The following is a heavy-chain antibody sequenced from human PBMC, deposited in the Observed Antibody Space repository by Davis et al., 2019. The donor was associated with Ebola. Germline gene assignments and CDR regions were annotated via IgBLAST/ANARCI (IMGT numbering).Heavy chain of an antibody. D-gene: IGHD1-26*01. V-gene: IGHV3-21*05. CDR1: GFTFSSYE. J-gene: IGHJ1*01. CDR3: ARGGGSDSGIFFQH. CDR2: ISISSSYI. Sequence: GESLKISCAASGFTFSSYEMNWVRQAPGKGLEWVSYISISSSYIYYADSVKGRFTISRDNAKNSLYLQMNSLRAEDTAVYYCARGGGSDSGIFFQHWGQGTLATVSS.